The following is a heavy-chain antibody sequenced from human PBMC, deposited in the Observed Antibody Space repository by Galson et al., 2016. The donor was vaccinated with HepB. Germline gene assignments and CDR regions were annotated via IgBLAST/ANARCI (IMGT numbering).Heavy chain of an antibody. CDR1: GGSISSSLYY. D-gene: IGHD2-15*01. J-gene: IGHJ3*02. Sequence: SETLSLTCTVSGGSISSSLYYWGWIRQSPGKGLEWIGSIYYSGSTYYNPSLKSRVTISIDTSKNQFSLNLSSVTAADTAVYYCARRIPAADDALDIWGQGTMVTVSS. CDR2: IYYSGST. V-gene: IGHV4-39*01. CDR3: ARRIPAADDALDI.